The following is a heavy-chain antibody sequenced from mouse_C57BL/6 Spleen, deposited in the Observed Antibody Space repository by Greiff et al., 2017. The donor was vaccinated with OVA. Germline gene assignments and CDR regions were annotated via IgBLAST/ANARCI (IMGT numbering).Heavy chain of an antibody. CDR1: GYTFTSYW. J-gene: IGHJ2*01. V-gene: IGHV1-5*01. CDR2: IYPGNSDT. D-gene: IGHD1-1*01. CDR3: KRAVVPFDY. Sequence: EVQLQQSGTVLARPGASVKMSCKTSGYTFTSYWMHWVKQRPGPGLEWIGAIYPGNSDTSYNQKFKGKAKMTAVTSASTAYMELSSLTKEDSAVNYCKRAVVPFDYWGQGTTLTVAS.